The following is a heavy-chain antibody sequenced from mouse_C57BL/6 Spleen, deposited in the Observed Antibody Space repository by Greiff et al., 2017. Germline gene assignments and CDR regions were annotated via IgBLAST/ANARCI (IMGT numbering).Heavy chain of an antibody. V-gene: IGHV1-64*01. Sequence: QVHVKQPGAELVMPGASVKLSCKASGYTFTSYWMHWVKQRPGQGLEWIGMIHPNSGSTNYNEKFKSKATLTVDKSSSTAYMQLSSLTSEDSAVYYCAREDYGSSYWYFDVWGTGTTVTVSS. J-gene: IGHJ1*03. CDR1: GYTFTSYW. CDR3: AREDYGSSYWYFDV. D-gene: IGHD1-1*01. CDR2: IHPNSGST.